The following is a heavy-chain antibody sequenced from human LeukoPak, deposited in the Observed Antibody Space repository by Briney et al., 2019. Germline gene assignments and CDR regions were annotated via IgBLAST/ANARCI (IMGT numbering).Heavy chain of an antibody. J-gene: IGHJ4*02. CDR3: VKDPLAGYFDY. CDR1: GFTFSSYA. CDR2: ISSNGGST. D-gene: IGHD6-19*01. Sequence: GGSLRLSCSASGFTFSSYAMHWVRQAPGKGLEYVSAISSNGGSTYYADSVKGRFTISRDNSKNTLYPQMSGLRAEDTAVYYCVKDPLAGYFDYWGQGTLVTVSS. V-gene: IGHV3-64D*06.